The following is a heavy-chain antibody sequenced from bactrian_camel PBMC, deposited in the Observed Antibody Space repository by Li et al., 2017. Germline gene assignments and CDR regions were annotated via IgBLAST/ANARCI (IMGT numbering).Heavy chain of an antibody. CDR3: AAYVYCAGLEEFGQ. V-gene: IGHV3S53*01. D-gene: IGHD3*01. CDR2: LDSNGRT. Sequence: HVQLVESGGDLVQAGGSLRISCTNSGYADSSKCMAWFRQAPGKEREEVAALDSNGRTTYGDSVQGRFTISLDNAKNTLYLQMNSLKPDDTGMYYCAAYVYCAGLEEFGQWGQGTQVTVS. J-gene: IGHJ4*01. CDR1: GYADSSKC.